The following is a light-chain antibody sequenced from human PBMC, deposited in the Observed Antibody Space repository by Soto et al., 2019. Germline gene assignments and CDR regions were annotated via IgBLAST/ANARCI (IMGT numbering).Light chain of an antibody. V-gene: IGKV3-11*01. CDR3: QQHNTWPLT. CDR1: QSVNSY. Sequence: EIVLTQSPETLSLSPGERATLSCRASQSVNSYLAWYQQKPGQAPRLLIYDAATRATGIPDRFSGRGSGTDFTLTIGSLEPEDSAVYYCQQHNTWPLTFGGGTKVEIK. CDR2: DAA. J-gene: IGKJ4*01.